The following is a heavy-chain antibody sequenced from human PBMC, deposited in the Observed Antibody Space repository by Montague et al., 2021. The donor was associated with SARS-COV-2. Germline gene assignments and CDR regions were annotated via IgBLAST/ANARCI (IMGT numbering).Heavy chain of an antibody. V-gene: IGHV4-59*01. Sequence: SETLSLTCSVSGGSLKNYYWSWIRQPPGKELEWMGYIDYSGSTNYNPSLRFRLTLSVDTSSNQFSLKLNSLTSADTAVYYCARIHSSGWAYFFDYRGQGTLVSVSS. D-gene: IGHD6-19*01. CDR2: IDYSGST. CDR3: ARIHSSGWAYFFDY. CDR1: GGSLKNYY. J-gene: IGHJ4*02.